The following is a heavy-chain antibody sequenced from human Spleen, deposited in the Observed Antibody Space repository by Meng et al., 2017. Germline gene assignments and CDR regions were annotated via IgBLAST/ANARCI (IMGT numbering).Heavy chain of an antibody. V-gene: IGHV3-23*01. CDR3: AKVGSGSSWPYDAFDI. Sequence: GESLKISCAASGFTFSSYAMSWVRQAPGKGLEWVSAISGSGGSTYYADAVRGRFTISRDNSKNTLYLQMNSLRAEYTDVYYCAKVGSGSSWPYDAFDIWGQGTMVTVSS. J-gene: IGHJ3*02. D-gene: IGHD6-13*01. CDR2: ISGSGGST. CDR1: GFTFSSYA.